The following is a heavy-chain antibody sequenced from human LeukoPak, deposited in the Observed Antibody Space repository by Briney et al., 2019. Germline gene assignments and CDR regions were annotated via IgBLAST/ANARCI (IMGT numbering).Heavy chain of an antibody. Sequence: VQPGGSLRLSCAASRFTFSNYAMTWVRQAPGKGLEWASGISGSAGGTYYADSVKGRFTISRDNSKNTLFLQMNSLRAEDTAIYYCAKVSGLIAARHYFDSWGQGTLVTVSS. J-gene: IGHJ4*02. V-gene: IGHV3-23*01. CDR2: ISGSAGGT. D-gene: IGHD6-6*01. CDR1: RFTFSNYA. CDR3: AKVSGLIAARHYFDS.